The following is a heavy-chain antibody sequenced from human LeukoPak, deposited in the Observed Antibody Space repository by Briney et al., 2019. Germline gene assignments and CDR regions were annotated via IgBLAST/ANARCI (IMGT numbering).Heavy chain of an antibody. D-gene: IGHD6-19*01. Sequence: GGSLRLSCAASGFTFSSYSMNWVRQAPGKGLEWVSSISSSSSYIYYADSVKGRFTISRDNAKNSLYLQMNSLRAEDTAVYYCAKDLSSIAVAGLHYWGQGTLVTVSS. V-gene: IGHV3-21*04. CDR2: ISSSSSYI. CDR1: GFTFSSYS. CDR3: AKDLSSIAVAGLHY. J-gene: IGHJ4*02.